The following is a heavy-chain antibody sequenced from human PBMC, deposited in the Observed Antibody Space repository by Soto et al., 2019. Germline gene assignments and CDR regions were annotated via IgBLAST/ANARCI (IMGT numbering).Heavy chain of an antibody. V-gene: IGHV3-15*01. D-gene: IGHD3-16*02. Sequence: VQLVESGGGLVNPGGSLRLSCAASGLTFRDAWMTWVRQAPGKGPEWVGLIRRKVDGGTADYAAPVKDKFIISRDDSKNTVYLQKNSLKTEDTAVYYCTKVRPLTGGGVIATWGQGKMVTVSS. CDR1: GLTFRDAW. CDR3: TKVRPLTGGGVIAT. CDR2: IRRKVDGGTA. J-gene: IGHJ3*01.